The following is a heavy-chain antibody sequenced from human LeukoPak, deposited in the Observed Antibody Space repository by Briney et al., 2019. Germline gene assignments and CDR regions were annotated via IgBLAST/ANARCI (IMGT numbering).Heavy chain of an antibody. V-gene: IGHV4-59*08. Sequence: SETLSLTCTVSGGSFSGYYWRWFRQPPGKGLEWIGYIYYSGSTNYNPSLKSRVTISVDTSKNQFSLKLSSVTAADTAVYYCARQGGYNSPLAYWGQGNLVTVSS. D-gene: IGHD5-24*01. J-gene: IGHJ4*02. CDR3: ARQGGYNSPLAY. CDR1: GGSFSGYY. CDR2: IYYSGST.